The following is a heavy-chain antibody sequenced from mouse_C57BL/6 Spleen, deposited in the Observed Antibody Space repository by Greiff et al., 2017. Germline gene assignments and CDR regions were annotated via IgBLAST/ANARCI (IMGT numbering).Heavy chain of an antibody. Sequence: EVQVVESGAELVRPGASVKLSCTASGFNIKDDYMHWVKQRPEQGLEWIGWIDPENGDTEYASKFQGKATITADTSSNTAYLQLSSLTSEDTAVYYCTPITTVHSYWGQGTLVTVSA. CDR1: GFNIKDDY. D-gene: IGHD1-1*01. CDR2: IDPENGDT. CDR3: TPITTVHSY. J-gene: IGHJ3*01. V-gene: IGHV14-4*01.